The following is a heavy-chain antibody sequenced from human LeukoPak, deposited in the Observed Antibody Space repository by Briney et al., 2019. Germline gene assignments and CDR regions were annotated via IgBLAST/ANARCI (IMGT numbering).Heavy chain of an antibody. V-gene: IGHV3-74*01. CDR3: ARSGQWLGAEYFQH. CDR2: ISSGGSST. Sequence: GGSLRLSCAASGLTFSSYWMHWVRQGPGKGLVWVSRISSGGSSTTYADSVKGRFTISRDNAKNTLHLQMNSLRAEDTAVYYCARSGQWLGAEYFQHWGQGSLVTVSS. D-gene: IGHD6-19*01. CDR1: GLTFSSYW. J-gene: IGHJ1*01.